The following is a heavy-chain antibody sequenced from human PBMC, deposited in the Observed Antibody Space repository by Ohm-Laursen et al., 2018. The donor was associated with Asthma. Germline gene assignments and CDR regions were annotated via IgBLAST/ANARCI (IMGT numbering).Heavy chain of an antibody. J-gene: IGHJ3*01. Sequence: ASVKVSCKASGYTLSNYGINWVRQAPGQGLEWMGWINTKTGKPSYAQGYTGRFVFSLDTAASTAYLQINSLEAEDSAVYFCAKVRTAGYDALDLWGQGTMVTVSS. CDR3: AKVRTAGYDALDL. CDR2: INTKTGKP. CDR1: GYTLSNYG. D-gene: IGHD3-9*01. V-gene: IGHV7-4-1*02.